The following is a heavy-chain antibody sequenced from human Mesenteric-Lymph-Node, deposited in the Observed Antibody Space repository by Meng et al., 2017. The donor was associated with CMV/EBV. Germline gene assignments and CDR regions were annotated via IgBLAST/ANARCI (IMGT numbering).Heavy chain of an antibody. CDR3: ARGSRYYYGSGSWYYFDY. D-gene: IGHD3-10*01. V-gene: IGHV4-34*01. J-gene: IGHJ4*02. CDR2: INHSGST. Sequence: GSVSGYYWSGIRQPPGKGLEWIGEINHSGSTNYNPSLKSRVTISVDTSKNQFSLKLSSVTAADTAVYYCARGSRYYYGSGSWYYFDYWGQGTLVTVSS. CDR1: GSVSGYY.